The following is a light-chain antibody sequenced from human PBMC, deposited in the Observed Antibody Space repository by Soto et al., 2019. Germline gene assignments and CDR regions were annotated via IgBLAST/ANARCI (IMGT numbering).Light chain of an antibody. CDR1: QGINNY. J-gene: IGKJ3*01. CDR3: QQLNSYQIT. Sequence: DIQLTQSPSFLSASVGDRVTITCRASQGINNYLGWYQQKPGKAPKLLIYAASTLQSGVPSRFSGSGSGTEFTLTISSLQPEDVATYYCQQLNSYQITFGPGTKVDI. V-gene: IGKV1-9*01. CDR2: AAS.